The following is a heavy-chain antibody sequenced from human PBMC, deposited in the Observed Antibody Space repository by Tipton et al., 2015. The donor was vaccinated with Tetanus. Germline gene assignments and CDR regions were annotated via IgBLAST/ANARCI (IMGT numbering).Heavy chain of an antibody. CDR2: IYQTGTT. V-gene: IGHV4-30-4*01. Sequence: LRLSCTVSGASFSSGDYYWSWIRKPPGKNLEWIGYIYQTGTTYYNPSLKGRVTISLDRSKNQFSLSLRSVTAADTAVYFCSRALGSTDPQQPGVYFFYYYGMDVWGHGTTVTVSS. J-gene: IGHJ6*02. D-gene: IGHD2-2*01. CDR3: SRALGSTDPQQPGVYFFYYYGMDV. CDR1: GASFSSGDYY.